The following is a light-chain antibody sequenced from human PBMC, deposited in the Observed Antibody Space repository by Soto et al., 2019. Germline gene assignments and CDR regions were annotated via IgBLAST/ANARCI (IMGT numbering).Light chain of an antibody. CDR3: VLYMGSGISV. J-gene: IGLJ7*01. V-gene: IGLV8-61*01. CDR1: SGSVSTSYY. CDR2: STS. Sequence: QTVVTQEPSFSVSPGGTVTLTCGLSSGSVSTSYYPSWYQQTQGQAPRTLIYSTSTRSSGVPDRFSGSILGNKAALTITGAQADDESDYYCVLYMGSGISVFGGGTQLTVL.